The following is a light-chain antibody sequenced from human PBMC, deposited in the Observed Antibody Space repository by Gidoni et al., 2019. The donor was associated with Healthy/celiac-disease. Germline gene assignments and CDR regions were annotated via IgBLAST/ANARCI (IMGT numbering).Light chain of an antibody. CDR1: SSDVGGYNY. CDR3: SSYTSSSVV. V-gene: IGLV2-14*01. CDR2: DVS. Sequence: QSSLTQPASVSGSPGQSIPISCTGTSSDVGGYNYFSWYQQHPGKAPKLMIYDVSNRPSGVSNRFSGAKSGNTASLTISGHHAEDEAYYYCSSYTSSSVVFGGGTKLTVL. J-gene: IGLJ2*01.